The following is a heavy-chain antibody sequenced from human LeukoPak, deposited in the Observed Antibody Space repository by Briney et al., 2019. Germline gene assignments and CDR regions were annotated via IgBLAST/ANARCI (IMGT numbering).Heavy chain of an antibody. CDR3: ARVSLVRGAPDYYFDY. Sequence: SETLSLTCTVSGDSISNYYWSWIRQPAGKGLEWIGRIYTSGSTNFNPSLKSRVTMSVDTSKNQFSLKLSSVTAADTAVYYCARVSLVRGAPDYYFDYWGQGTLVTVSS. V-gene: IGHV4-4*07. CDR2: IYTSGST. D-gene: IGHD3-10*01. J-gene: IGHJ4*02. CDR1: GDSISNYY.